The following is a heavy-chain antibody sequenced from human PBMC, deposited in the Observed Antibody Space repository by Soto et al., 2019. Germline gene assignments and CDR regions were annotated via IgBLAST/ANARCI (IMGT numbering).Heavy chain of an antibody. D-gene: IGHD2-21*02. CDR1: GYTFTSYA. Sequence: ASVKVSCKASGYTFTSYAMHWVRQAPGQRLEWMGWINAGNGNTKYSQKFQGRVTITRDTSASTAYMELSSLRSEDTAVYYCARDRRIVVVTAIPSGWFDPWGQGTLVTVSS. V-gene: IGHV1-3*01. J-gene: IGHJ5*02. CDR2: INAGNGNT. CDR3: ARDRRIVVVTAIPSGWFDP.